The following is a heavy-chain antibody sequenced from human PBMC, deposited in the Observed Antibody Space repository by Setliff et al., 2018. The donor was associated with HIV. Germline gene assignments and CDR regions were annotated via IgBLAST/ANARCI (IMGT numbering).Heavy chain of an antibody. V-gene: IGHV3-21*01. CDR1: EFTFSDYC. Sequence: GGSLRLSCAASEFTFSDYCMSWIRQAPGMGLEWVPSISSSRSCIFYGDLVKGRVSISRDNPENSLFLRMTSLRTEDTAVYYCAGQVWFDPWGQGTLVTVSS. J-gene: IGHJ5*02. CDR3: AGQVWFDP. CDR2: ISSSRSCI.